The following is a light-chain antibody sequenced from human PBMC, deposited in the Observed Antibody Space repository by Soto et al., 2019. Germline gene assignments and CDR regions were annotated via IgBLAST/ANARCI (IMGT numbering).Light chain of an antibody. CDR1: SSDVGGYKY. CDR2: DIR. Sequence: QSALTQPASVSGSPGQSITISCTGTSSDVGGYKYVSWYQQHPGKAPKLMIYDIRNRPSGVSNRFSGSKSGNTASLTISGLQAEYEADYYCSSYTSSSTLVFGTGTKVTVL. CDR3: SSYTSSSTLV. V-gene: IGLV2-14*03. J-gene: IGLJ1*01.